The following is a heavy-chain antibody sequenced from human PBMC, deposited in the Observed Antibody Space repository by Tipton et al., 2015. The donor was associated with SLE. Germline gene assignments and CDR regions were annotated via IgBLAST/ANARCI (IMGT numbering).Heavy chain of an antibody. CDR3: ARRVSGWSYMDV. CDR2: INHSGST. Sequence: TLSLTCAVYGGSFSGYYWSWIRQPPGKGLEWIGEINHSGSTYYNPSLKSRVTISVDTSKNQFSLKLSSVTAADTAVYYCARRVSGWSYMDVWGQGTTVTVSS. J-gene: IGHJ6*02. D-gene: IGHD6-19*01. CDR1: GGSFSGYY. V-gene: IGHV4-34*01.